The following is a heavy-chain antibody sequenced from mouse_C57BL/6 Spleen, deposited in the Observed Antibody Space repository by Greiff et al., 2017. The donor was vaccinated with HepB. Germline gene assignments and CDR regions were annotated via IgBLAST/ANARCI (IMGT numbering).Heavy chain of an antibody. CDR1: GYSITSDY. D-gene: IGHD1-2*01. CDR3: ARRDTTADYAMDY. V-gene: IGHV3-8*01. J-gene: IGHJ4*01. Sequence: DVHLVESGPGLAKPSQSLSLTCSVTGYSITSDYWNWIRKFPGNKLEYMGYISYSGSTYYNPSLKSRISITRDTSKNQYYLQLNSVTTEDTATYYCARRDTTADYAMDYWGQGTSVTVSS. CDR2: ISYSGST.